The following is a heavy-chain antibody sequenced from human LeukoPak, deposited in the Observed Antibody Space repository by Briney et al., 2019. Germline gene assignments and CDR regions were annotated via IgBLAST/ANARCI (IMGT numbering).Heavy chain of an antibody. CDR3: AKDLGGDYDYYYYYYGMDV. Sequence: GGSLKLSCAASGFTFSSYGMHWVRQAPGKGLEWVAVIWYGGSNKYYADSVKGRFTISRDNSKNTLYLQMNSLRAEDTAVYYCAKDLGGDYDYYYYYYGMDVWGQGTTVTVSS. J-gene: IGHJ6*02. V-gene: IGHV3-30*02. CDR2: IWYGGSNK. D-gene: IGHD4-17*01. CDR1: GFTFSSYG.